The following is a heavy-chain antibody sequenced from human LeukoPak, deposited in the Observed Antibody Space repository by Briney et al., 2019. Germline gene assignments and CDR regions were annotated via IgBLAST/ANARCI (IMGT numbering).Heavy chain of an antibody. V-gene: IGHV3-48*02. CDR2: ISSSSSTI. CDR3: ATRQLGYCSSTSCSSPDY. CDR1: GFTFSNSA. J-gene: IGHJ4*02. Sequence: GGSLRLSCAAAGFTFSNSAMTWVRQAPGKGLEWVSYISSSSSTIYYTDSVKGRFTISRDNAKNSLYLQMNSLRDEDTAVYYCATRQLGYCSSTSCSSPDYWGQGTLVTVSS. D-gene: IGHD2-2*01.